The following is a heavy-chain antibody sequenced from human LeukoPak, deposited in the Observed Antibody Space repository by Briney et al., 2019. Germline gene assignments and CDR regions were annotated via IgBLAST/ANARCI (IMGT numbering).Heavy chain of an antibody. J-gene: IGHJ4*02. V-gene: IGHV3-15*01. CDR2: IKSRADGGTI. Sequence: GGSLRLSCTASGFTSSSAWMSWVRQAPGKGLEWVDRIKSRADGGTIDYAAPVKGRFTISRDDSKTTLYLQMNSLKTEDTAMYYCTTDRGIAVRPLFDYWGQGTLVTVSS. D-gene: IGHD6-6*01. CDR3: TTDRGIAVRPLFDY. CDR1: GFTSSSAW.